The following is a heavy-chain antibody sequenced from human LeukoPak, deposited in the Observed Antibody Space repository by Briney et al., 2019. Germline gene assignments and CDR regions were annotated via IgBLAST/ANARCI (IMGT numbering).Heavy chain of an antibody. CDR2: MNPNSGNT. D-gene: IGHD3-22*01. J-gene: IGHJ4*02. CDR3: ASRPADYYDSSGYYYDDY. V-gene: IGHV1-8*01. CDR1: GYTFTSYD. Sequence: ASVKVSCKASGYTFTSYDINWVRQATGQGLEWMEWMNPNSGNTGYAQKFQGRVTMTRNTSISTAYMELSSLRSEDTAVHYCASRPADYYDSSGYYYDDYWGQGTLVTVSS.